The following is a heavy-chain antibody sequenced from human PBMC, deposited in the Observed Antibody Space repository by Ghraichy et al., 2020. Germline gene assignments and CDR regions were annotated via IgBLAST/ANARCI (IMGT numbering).Heavy chain of an antibody. V-gene: IGHV3-23*01. CDR3: AKDTPSAYYDILTGFFDY. CDR1: GFTFSSYA. J-gene: IGHJ4*02. D-gene: IGHD3-9*01. CDR2: ISGSGGST. Sequence: GGSLRLSCAASGFTFSSYAMSWVRQAPGKGLEWVSAISGSGGSTYYADSVKGRFTISRDNSKNTLYLQMNSLRAEDTAVYYCAKDTPSAYYDILTGFFDYWGQGTLVTVSS.